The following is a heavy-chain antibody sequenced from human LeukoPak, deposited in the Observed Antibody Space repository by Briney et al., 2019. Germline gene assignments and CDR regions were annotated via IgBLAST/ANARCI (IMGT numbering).Heavy chain of an antibody. D-gene: IGHD2-2*01. V-gene: IGHV3-30*18. J-gene: IGHJ3*02. Sequence: PGRSLRLSCAASGFTFSSYGMHWVRQAPGKGLEWVAVISYDGSNKYYADSVKGRFTISRDNSKNTLYLQMNSLRAEDTAVYYCAKDLRGVRVGAFAIWGQGTMVTVSS. CDR1: GFTFSSYG. CDR2: ISYDGSNK. CDR3: AKDLRGVRVGAFAI.